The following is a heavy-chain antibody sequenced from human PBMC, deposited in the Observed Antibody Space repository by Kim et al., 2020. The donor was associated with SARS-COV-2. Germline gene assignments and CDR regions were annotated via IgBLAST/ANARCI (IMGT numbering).Heavy chain of an antibody. J-gene: IGHJ6*01. CDR2: ISAFNGNG. CDR3: ARVASRTRVVVCRCYGVVV. V-gene: IGHV1-18*01. CDR1: GYTFGSYA. D-gene: IGHD2-21*01. Sequence: ASVKVSCKASGYTFGSYAFNWVRQAPGQGLEWMGGISAFNGNGHYAQKFEGRVTMTMDKSTSTAYMELRSLKSDDTAVYYCARVASRTRVVVCRCYGVVV.